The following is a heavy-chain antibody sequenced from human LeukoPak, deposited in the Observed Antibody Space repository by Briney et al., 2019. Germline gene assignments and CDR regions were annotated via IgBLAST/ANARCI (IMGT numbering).Heavy chain of an antibody. CDR2: ISSSSSYI. CDR1: GFTLSNYN. CDR3: ARSELGYNYHYMDV. J-gene: IGHJ6*03. Sequence: GGSLRLSCAASGFTLSNYNMNWVRQAPGKGLEWVSSISSSSSYIYYTDSVKGRFTISRDNAKNSLYLQMNSLRAEDTAVYYCARSELGYNYHYMDVWGKGTTVTISS. V-gene: IGHV3-21*01. D-gene: IGHD3-10*01.